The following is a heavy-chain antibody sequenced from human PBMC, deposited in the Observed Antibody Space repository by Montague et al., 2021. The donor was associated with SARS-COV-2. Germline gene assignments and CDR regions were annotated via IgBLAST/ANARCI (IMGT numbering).Heavy chain of an antibody. D-gene: IGHD2-15*01. V-gene: IGHV4-59*08. CDR2: ISDSGGT. J-gene: IGHJ4*02. CDR3: ARHYSATLPAVY. CDR1: GGSISSFY. Sequence: SETLSLTCTVSGGSISSFYWSWFRQPPGKGPEWIGYISDSGGTNYNPSLTSRVTMSVDTSKNQFSLKVNSVTAADTAVYYCARHYSATLPAVYWGQGTLVTVSS.